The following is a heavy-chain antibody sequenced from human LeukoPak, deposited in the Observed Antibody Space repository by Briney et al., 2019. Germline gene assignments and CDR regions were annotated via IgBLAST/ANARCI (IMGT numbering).Heavy chain of an antibody. CDR1: GGSMSSYY. D-gene: IGHD4-17*01. CDR3: ASPTVTDHDAFDI. J-gene: IGHJ3*02. CDR2: IYYSGST. Sequence: SETLSLTCTVSGGSMSSYYWSWIRQHPGKGLEWIGYIYYSGSTNYNPSLKIRVTISVDTSKNQFSLKLSSVTAADTAVYYCASPTVTDHDAFDIWGQGTMVTVSS. V-gene: IGHV4-59*01.